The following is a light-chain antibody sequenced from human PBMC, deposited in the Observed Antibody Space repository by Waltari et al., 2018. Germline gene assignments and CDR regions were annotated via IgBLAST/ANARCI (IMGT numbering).Light chain of an antibody. V-gene: IGLV1-51*01. Sequence: QSALTQPPSVSAAPGQKVTISCSGTISSIGSNYVSWYQQLPQTAPKLVIFENDKRPSDIPARFSGSKSGTSATLGITGLQTGDEADYYCATWDCSLSLYVFGTGTKITVL. CDR3: ATWDCSLSLYV. CDR2: END. J-gene: IGLJ1*01. CDR1: ISSIGSNY.